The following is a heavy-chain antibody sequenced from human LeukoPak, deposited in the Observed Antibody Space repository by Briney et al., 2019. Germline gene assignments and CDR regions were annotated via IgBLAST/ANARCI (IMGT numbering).Heavy chain of an antibody. CDR3: ARDLGSYGVY. V-gene: IGHV3-21*01. CDR1: GFTFSSYS. J-gene: IGHJ4*02. Sequence: PGGSLRLSCAASGFTFSSYSMNWVRQAPGKGLEWVSSISSSRSYIYYADSVKGRFTISRDNAKNSLYLQMNSLRAEDTAVYYCARDLGSYGVYWGQGTLVTVSS. CDR2: ISSSRSYI. D-gene: IGHD5-18*01.